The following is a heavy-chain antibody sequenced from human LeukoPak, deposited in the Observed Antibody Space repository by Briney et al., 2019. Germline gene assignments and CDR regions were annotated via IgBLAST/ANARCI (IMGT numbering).Heavy chain of an antibody. CDR1: EFSVGSNY. Sequence: GGSLRLSCAASEFSVGSNYMTWVRQAPGKGLEWVSLIYSGGSTYYADSVKGRFTISRDNSKNTLYLQMNSLRAEDTAVYYCARDWGAWELDYWGRGTLVTVSS. CDR2: IYSGGST. J-gene: IGHJ4*02. CDR3: ARDWGAWELDY. V-gene: IGHV3-66*01. D-gene: IGHD1-26*01.